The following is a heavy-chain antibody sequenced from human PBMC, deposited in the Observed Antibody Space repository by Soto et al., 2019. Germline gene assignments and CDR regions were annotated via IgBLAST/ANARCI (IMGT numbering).Heavy chain of an antibody. D-gene: IGHD2-15*01. V-gene: IGHV1-46*01. J-gene: IGHJ3*02. CDR1: GYTLTRYY. Sequence: ASVKVSCKASGYTLTRYYMHWVRQAPGQGLEWMGIINPSGGSTSYAQTFQGRVTVTRDTSTSTVYMELRSLRSEDTAVYYCASREDCSGGSCYDALDIWGQGTMVTVSS. CDR3: ASREDCSGGSCYDALDI. CDR2: INPSGGST.